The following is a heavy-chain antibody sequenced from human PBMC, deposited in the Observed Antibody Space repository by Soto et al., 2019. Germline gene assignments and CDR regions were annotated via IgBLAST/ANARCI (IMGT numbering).Heavy chain of an antibody. CDR2: IYYSGST. Sequence: ASETLSLTCTVSGGSISSSSYYWGWIRQPPGKGLEWIGSIYYSGSTYYNPSLKSRVTISVDTSKNQFSLKLSSVTAADTAVYYCARHGLGPFYYYGMDVWGQGTTVTVSS. CDR1: GGSISSSSYY. V-gene: IGHV4-39*01. CDR3: ARHGLGPFYYYGMDV. J-gene: IGHJ6*02.